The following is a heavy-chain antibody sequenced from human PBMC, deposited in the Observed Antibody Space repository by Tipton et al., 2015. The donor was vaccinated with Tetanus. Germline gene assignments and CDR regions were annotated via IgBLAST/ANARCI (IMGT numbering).Heavy chain of an antibody. J-gene: IGHJ4*02. D-gene: IGHD4-17*01. CDR1: GISIGSANYY. V-gene: IGHV4-31*11. CDR2: IYYRGSI. CDR3: ARGGNEYGDPPDY. Sequence: TLSLTCAVSGISIGSANYYWSWIRHHPRKGLEWIGCIYYRGSIHYNPSLQSRVFISLDTSANQFSLKLNSVTAADTAVYYCARGGNEYGDPPDYWGRGTLVTVSS.